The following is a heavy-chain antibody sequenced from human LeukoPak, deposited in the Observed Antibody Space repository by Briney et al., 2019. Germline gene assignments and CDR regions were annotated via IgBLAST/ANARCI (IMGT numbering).Heavy chain of an antibody. J-gene: IGHJ4*02. CDR2: INHSGST. CDR3: ASRPTGGMATLTGYFDN. Sequence: ASETPSLTCAVYGGSFSGYSWNWIRQPPGKGLEWIGEINHSGSTNYNPSLKSRVTISVDTSKNQFSLKLSSVTAADTAVYYCASRPTGGMATLTGYFDNWGQGTLVTVSS. CDR1: GGSFSGYS. V-gene: IGHV4-34*01. D-gene: IGHD5-24*01.